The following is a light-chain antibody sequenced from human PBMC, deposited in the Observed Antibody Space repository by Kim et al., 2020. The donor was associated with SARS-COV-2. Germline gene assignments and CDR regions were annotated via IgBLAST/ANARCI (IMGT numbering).Light chain of an antibody. Sequence: SYDLTQPPSVSVAPGKTARISCGGDNVGSKSVQWYQKRPGQAPVVVVYDDTDRPSGIPERFSGSNSGNTATLTISRVEAGDEADYYCQVWDSNSDHVVFG. V-gene: IGLV3-21*03. CDR1: NVGSKS. CDR3: QVWDSNSDHVV. CDR2: DDT. J-gene: IGLJ2*01.